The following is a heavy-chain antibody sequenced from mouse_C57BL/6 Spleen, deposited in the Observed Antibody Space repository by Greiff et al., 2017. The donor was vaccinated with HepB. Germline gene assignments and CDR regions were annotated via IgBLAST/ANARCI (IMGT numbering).Heavy chain of an antibody. CDR3: TRYWGLGLYYFDY. D-gene: IGHD4-1*01. J-gene: IGHJ2*01. CDR1: GYTFTDYE. CDR2: IDPETGGT. Sequence: QVQLQQSGAELVRPGASVTLSCKASGYTFTDYEMHWVKQTPVHGLEWIGAIDPETGGTAYNQKFKGKAILTADKSSSTAYMELRSLTSEDSAVYYCTRYWGLGLYYFDYWGQGTTLTVSS. V-gene: IGHV1-15*01.